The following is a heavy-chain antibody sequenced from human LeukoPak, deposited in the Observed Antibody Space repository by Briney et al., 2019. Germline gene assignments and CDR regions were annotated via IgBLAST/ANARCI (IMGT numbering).Heavy chain of an antibody. D-gene: IGHD3-3*01. V-gene: IGHV4-59*08. Sequence: SEILSLTCTVSGGSITSYYWSWIRQPPGRGLEWIGYIFYSGTTYYNPSLKSRVIISVDTSKRQFSLRLSSLTAADTAFYYCARGDFWSGYTIWGQGTLVAVSS. CDR1: GGSITSYY. J-gene: IGHJ4*02. CDR2: IFYSGTT. CDR3: ARGDFWSGYTI.